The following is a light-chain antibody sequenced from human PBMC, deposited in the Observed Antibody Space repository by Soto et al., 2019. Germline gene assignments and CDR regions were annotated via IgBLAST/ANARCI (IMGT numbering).Light chain of an antibody. J-gene: IGLJ1*01. CDR1: SSDFGSYNR. CDR3: SLYTTDSTDV. V-gene: IGLV2-18*01. Sequence: QSALTQPPSVSGSPGQSVTISCTGTSSDFGSYNRVSWYQRPPGTGPKLMIYEVSNRPSGVPDRFSGSKSGNTASLTISGLHAEDEAEYYCSLYTTDSTDVFGTGTKLTVL. CDR2: EVS.